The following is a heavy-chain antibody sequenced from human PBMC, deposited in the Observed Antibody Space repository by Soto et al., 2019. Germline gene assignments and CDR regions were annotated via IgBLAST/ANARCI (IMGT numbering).Heavy chain of an antibody. D-gene: IGHD6-13*01. CDR2: ISGSGGST. J-gene: IGHJ4*02. CDR1: EFTFSSYA. Sequence: LRLSCAASEFTFSSYAMRWVRQAPGKGLEWVSAISGSGGSTYYADSVKGRFTISRDTSKNTLYLQMSSLRVEDTALYCCAKSYSSNWYDYFDNWGQGALVTVSS. V-gene: IGHV3-23*01. CDR3: AKSYSSNWYDYFDN.